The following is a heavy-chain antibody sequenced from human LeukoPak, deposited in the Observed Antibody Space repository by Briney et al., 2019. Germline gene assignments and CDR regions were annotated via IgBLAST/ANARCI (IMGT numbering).Heavy chain of an antibody. J-gene: IGHJ5*02. CDR1: GGTFSSYA. D-gene: IGHD2-2*01. Sequence: ASVKVSCKASGGTFSSYAISWVRQAPGQGLEWMGGMIPIFGTANYAQKFQGRVTITADESTSTAYMELSSLRSEDTAVYYCARVDIVVVPAAMDLATYNWFDPWGQGTLVTVSS. V-gene: IGHV1-69*13. CDR3: ARVDIVVVPAAMDLATYNWFDP. CDR2: MIPIFGTA.